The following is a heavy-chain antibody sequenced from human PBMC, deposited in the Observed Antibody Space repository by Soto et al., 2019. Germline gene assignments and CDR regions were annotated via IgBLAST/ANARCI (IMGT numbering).Heavy chain of an antibody. D-gene: IGHD2-15*01. V-gene: IGHV4-59*01. CDR3: ARAWYCSGGSCYANAFDI. Sequence: PSETLSLTCTVSGGSISSYYWSWIRQPPGKGLEWIGYIYYSGSTNYNPSLKSRVTISVDTSKNQFSLKLSSVTAADTAVYYCARAWYCSGGSCYANAFDIWGQGTMVTVSS. CDR1: GGSISSYY. CDR2: IYYSGST. J-gene: IGHJ3*02.